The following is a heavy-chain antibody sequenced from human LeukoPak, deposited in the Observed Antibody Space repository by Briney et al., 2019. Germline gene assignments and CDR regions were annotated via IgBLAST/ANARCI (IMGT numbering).Heavy chain of an antibody. CDR2: VDPTDSYA. V-gene: IGHV5-10-1*01. CDR3: ARLGSSHYFDY. D-gene: IGHD3-16*01. CDR1: GYSFTSYW. Sequence: GESLKISCEDSGYSFTSYWISWVRQMPGEGLEWMGSVDPTDSYANYSPSFRGHVTISADKSISTAYLHWSSLRASDTAMYYCARLGSSHYFDYWGRGALVTVSS. J-gene: IGHJ4*02.